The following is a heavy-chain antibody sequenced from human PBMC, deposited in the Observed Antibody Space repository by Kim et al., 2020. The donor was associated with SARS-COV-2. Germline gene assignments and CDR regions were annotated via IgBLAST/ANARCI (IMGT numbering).Heavy chain of an antibody. CDR1: GFTFSGYG. Sequence: GGSLRLSCAASGFTFSGYGMSWVRQAPGKGLEWVSAVSDTGADRNYANSVKGRFTISRDNSKNTLYLQMNSLRDEDTAVYYCAKRLGPTTPNFDYWGQGTLVTGSS. D-gene: IGHD3-9*01. V-gene: IGHV3-23*01. CDR3: AKRLGPTTPNFDY. CDR2: VSDTGADR. J-gene: IGHJ4*02.